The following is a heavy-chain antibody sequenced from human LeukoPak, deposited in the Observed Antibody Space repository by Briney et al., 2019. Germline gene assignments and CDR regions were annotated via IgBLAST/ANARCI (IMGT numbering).Heavy chain of an antibody. V-gene: IGHV4-59*08. D-gene: IGHD3-16*01. CDR3: ARHGGYYYYYYGMDV. CDR2: IYYSGST. J-gene: IGHJ6*02. CDR1: GGSISSYY. Sequence: SETLSLTCTVSGGSISSYYWSWIRQPPGKGLEWIGYIYYSGSTNYNPSLKSRVTISVVTSKNQFSLKLSSVTAADTAVYYCARHGGYYYYYYGMDVWGQGTTVTVSS.